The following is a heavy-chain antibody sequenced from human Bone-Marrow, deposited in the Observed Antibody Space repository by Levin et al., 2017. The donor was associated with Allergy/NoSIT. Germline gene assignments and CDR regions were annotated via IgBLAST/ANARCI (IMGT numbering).Heavy chain of an antibody. CDR3: ASGSATADYYYYGMDV. Sequence: LGESLKISCKGSGYTFSSYWITWVRQMPGKGLEWMGRIDPSDSYTNYSPSFQGHVTISVDKSISTSYLQWTSLKASDTAIYDWASGSATADYYYYGMDVWGQGTTVTVSS. V-gene: IGHV5-10-1*01. D-gene: IGHD5-18*01. CDR2: IDPSDSYT. CDR1: GYTFSSYW. J-gene: IGHJ6*02.